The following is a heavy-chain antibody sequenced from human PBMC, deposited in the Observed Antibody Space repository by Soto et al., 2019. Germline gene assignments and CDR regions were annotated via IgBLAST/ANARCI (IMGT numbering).Heavy chain of an antibody. Sequence: QVQLVQSGAEEKKPGASVKVSCKASGYTFTSYAMHWVRQAPGQRLEWMGWLNAGNGNTKYSQKFQVRVTITRDTSVRTAYMELSSLRSEDTAVYYCARDLGYALPDSWGQGTLVTVSS. D-gene: IGHD2-15*01. CDR3: ARDLGYALPDS. CDR1: GYTFTSYA. J-gene: IGHJ4*02. V-gene: IGHV1-3*05. CDR2: LNAGNGNT.